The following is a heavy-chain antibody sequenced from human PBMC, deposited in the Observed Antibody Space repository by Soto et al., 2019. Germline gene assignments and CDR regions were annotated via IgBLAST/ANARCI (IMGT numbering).Heavy chain of an antibody. V-gene: IGHV3-30*18. D-gene: IGHD2-2*01. Sequence: LRLSCAAPGFTFSSYGMHWVRQAPGKGLEWVAVISYDGSNKYYADSVKGRFTISRDNSKNTLYLQMNSLRAEDTAVYYCAEERGIVVVPAAISDDYYYYGMDVWGQGTTVTVSS. CDR3: AEERGIVVVPAAISDDYYYYGMDV. J-gene: IGHJ6*02. CDR2: ISYDGSNK. CDR1: GFTFSSYG.